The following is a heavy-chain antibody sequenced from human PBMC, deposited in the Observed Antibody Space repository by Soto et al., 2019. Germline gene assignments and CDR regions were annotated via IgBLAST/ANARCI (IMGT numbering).Heavy chain of an antibody. V-gene: IGHV1-8*01. D-gene: IGHD3-10*01. CDR2: MNPKSGYT. CDR1: GYTFSSYD. J-gene: IGHJ6*02. Sequence: QVQLVQSGAEVKKPGASVKVSCKASGYTFSSYDINWVRQATGQGLEWMGWMNPKSGYTGYAQKFQGRVTMTRDTSISTADMEVSSLRSEDTSIYYCARAYGGLDVWGQGTTVTVSS. CDR3: ARAYGGLDV.